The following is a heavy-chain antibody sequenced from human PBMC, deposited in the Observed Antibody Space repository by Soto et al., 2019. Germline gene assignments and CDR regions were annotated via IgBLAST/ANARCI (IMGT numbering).Heavy chain of an antibody. CDR1: GFTFWGDW. CDR3: ARDFYGGFSYGPGDN. CDR2: IKQDGSAK. J-gene: IGHJ4*02. D-gene: IGHD2-15*01. V-gene: IGHV3-7*01. Sequence: PGRSLRLSCVASGFTFWGDWMSWVRQAPGKGLEWVANIKQDGSAKQYLDSVRGRFTISRDNSKNSVYLQMNSLRAEDTALYYCARDFYGGFSYGPGDNWGQGTLVTVSS.